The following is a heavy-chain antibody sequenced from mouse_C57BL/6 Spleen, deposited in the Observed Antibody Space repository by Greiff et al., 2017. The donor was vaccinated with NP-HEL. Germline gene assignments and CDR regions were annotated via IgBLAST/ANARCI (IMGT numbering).Heavy chain of an antibody. V-gene: IGHV1-82*01. CDR2: IYPGDGDT. D-gene: IGHD1-1*01. CDR1: GYAFSSSW. CDR3: ARSYYYGSSGYFDV. Sequence: QVQLQQSGPELVKPGASVKISCKASGYAFSSSWMNWVKQRPGKGLEWIGRIYPGDGDTNYNGKFKGKATLTADKSSSTAYMQLSSLTSEDSAVYFCARSYYYGSSGYFDVWGTGTTVTVSS. J-gene: IGHJ1*03.